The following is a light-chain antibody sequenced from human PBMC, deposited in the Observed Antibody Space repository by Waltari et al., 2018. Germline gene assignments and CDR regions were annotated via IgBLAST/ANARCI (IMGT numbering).Light chain of an antibody. CDR2: KDN. CDR1: AMPKQY. V-gene: IGLV3-25*03. Sequence: SYELTQPPSVSVSPGQTARITCSGDAMPKQYAHWYQQKPGQAPVLIIYKDNERPSGIPERFSCSTSGTTVTLTISGVQAEDEADYYCQSSDSIETWVFGGGTKLTVL. J-gene: IGLJ3*02. CDR3: QSSDSIETWV.